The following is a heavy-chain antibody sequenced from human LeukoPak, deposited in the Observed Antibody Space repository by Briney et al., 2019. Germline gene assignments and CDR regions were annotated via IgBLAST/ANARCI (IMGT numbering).Heavy chain of an antibody. CDR1: GGSISSYY. D-gene: IGHD3-10*01. J-gene: IGHJ5*02. CDR2: IYYSGST. CDR3: AGGWFGEFESWFDP. Sequence: SETLSLTCTVSGGSISSYYWSWIRQPPGKGLEWIGYIYYSGSTNYNPSLKSRVTISVDTSKNQFSLKLSSVTAADTAVCYCAGGWFGEFESWFDPWGQGTLVTVSS. V-gene: IGHV4-59*01.